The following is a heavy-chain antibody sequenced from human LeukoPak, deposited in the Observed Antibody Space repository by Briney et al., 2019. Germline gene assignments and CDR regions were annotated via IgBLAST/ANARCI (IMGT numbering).Heavy chain of an antibody. Sequence: GGSLRLSCAASGFTFSNYWMTWVRQAPGKGLEWVAIINRDGSERYYVDSVKGRFTISRDDAKSSLYLQMNSLRAEDTAVYYCARRNAMDVWGQGTTVIVFS. J-gene: IGHJ6*02. CDR1: GFTFSNYW. CDR2: INRDGSER. CDR3: ARRNAMDV. V-gene: IGHV3-7*03.